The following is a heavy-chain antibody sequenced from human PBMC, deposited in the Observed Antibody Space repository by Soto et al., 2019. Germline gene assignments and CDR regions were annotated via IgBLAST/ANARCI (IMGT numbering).Heavy chain of an antibody. CDR1: GFPLNNYW. Sequence: DVQLVESGGGLVQPGGSLRLSCAASGFPLNNYWMHWVRPAPGQGLVWVSRIKSDGSVTTDADSVKGRFTGSRDNAKNTLYLQMNSLRAEDTAIYYCARSDWCDSWGQGTLVTVSS. CDR3: ARSDWCDS. CDR2: IKSDGSVT. V-gene: IGHV3-74*01. J-gene: IGHJ5*01.